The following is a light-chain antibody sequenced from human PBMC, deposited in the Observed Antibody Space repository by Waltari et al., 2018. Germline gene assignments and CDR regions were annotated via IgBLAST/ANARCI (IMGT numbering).Light chain of an antibody. CDR3: QAWDSYFVV. CDR2: QDN. Sequence: SYELTQPPSVSVSPGQTASINCSGDKLGDKYACWYHQKPGQSPVLVIYQDNMRPSGIPERFSGSNSGNTATLTISGTQAMDEADYYCQAWDSYFVVFGGGTKLTVL. CDR1: KLGDKY. J-gene: IGLJ2*01. V-gene: IGLV3-1*01.